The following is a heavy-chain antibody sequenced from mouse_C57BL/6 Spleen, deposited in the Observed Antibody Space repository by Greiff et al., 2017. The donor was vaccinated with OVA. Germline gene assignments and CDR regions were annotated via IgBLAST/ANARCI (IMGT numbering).Heavy chain of an antibody. V-gene: IGHV3-6*01. CDR2: KSYDGSN. Sequence: ESGPGLVKPSQSLSLTCSVTGYSITSGYYWNWIRQSPGNKLEWMGYKSYDGSNNYNPSLKNRITITRDTSKNQFFLKLNSVTTEDTATDYCARGTGTDAMDYWGQGTSVTVSS. D-gene: IGHD4-1*01. J-gene: IGHJ4*01. CDR1: GYSITSGYY. CDR3: ARGTGTDAMDY.